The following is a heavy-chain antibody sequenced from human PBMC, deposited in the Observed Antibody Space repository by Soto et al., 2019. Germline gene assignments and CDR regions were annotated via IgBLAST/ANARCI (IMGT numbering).Heavy chain of an antibody. CDR1: GFTFSSYG. V-gene: IGHV3-30*18. CDR3: AKALGELSPESYDH. D-gene: IGHD3-16*02. J-gene: IGHJ4*02. Sequence: QVQLVESGGGVVQPGRSLRLSCAASGFTFSSYGMHWVRQAPGKGLEWVATISYDGSNQYYADSVKGRFTISRDNSKNTLFLQMNSLRPEDTAVYYCAKALGELSPESYDHWGQGILVTVSS. CDR2: ISYDGSNQ.